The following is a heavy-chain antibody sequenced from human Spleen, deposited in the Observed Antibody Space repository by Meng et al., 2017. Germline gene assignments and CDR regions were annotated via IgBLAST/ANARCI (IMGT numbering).Heavy chain of an antibody. CDR2: IFRSGRT. D-gene: IGHD2-2*01. CDR1: GGSITSYTW. V-gene: IGHV4-4*02. J-gene: IGHJ5*02. CDR3: ARWVSRGTSWFDP. Sequence: SGPGLVKPSLTLSLTVAVSGGSITSYTWWSWFRQPPVKGLEWVGEIFRSGRTNYNPSLKSRVTISVDKSKNQFSLKLSSVTAADTAVYYCARWVSRGTSWFDPWGQGTLVTVSS.